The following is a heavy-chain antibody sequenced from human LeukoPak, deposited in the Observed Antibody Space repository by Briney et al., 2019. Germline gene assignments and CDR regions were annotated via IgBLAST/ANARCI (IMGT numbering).Heavy chain of an antibody. CDR1: GFMFSKNG. D-gene: IGHD4-17*01. CDR3: AKFSYGDHVA. V-gene: IGHV3-30*02. J-gene: IGHJ5*02. Sequence: GGSLRLSCAASGFMFSKNGMHWVRQAPGKGLEWVAFIRHDESKKYYGDSVKGRFTISRDNSKNTLSLQMNSLRVDDTAVYYCAKFSYGDHVAWGQGTLVTVSS. CDR2: IRHDESKK.